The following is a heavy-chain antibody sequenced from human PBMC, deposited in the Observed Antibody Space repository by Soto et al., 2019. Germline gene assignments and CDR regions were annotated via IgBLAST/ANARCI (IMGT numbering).Heavy chain of an antibody. CDR1: GFTFSSYV. J-gene: IGHJ4*02. V-gene: IGHV3-23*01. D-gene: IGHD5-12*01. Sequence: EVQLLESGGGLVQPGGSLRLSCAASGFTFSSYVMSWVRQAPGKGLEWVLSISGGGGTTYYADSVKGRFTISRDNSKNTLYLQMHSLRAEDTAVYYFAKGYSGYDYCVDYWGQGTLVTVSS. CDR2: ISGGGGTT. CDR3: AKGYSGYDYCVDY.